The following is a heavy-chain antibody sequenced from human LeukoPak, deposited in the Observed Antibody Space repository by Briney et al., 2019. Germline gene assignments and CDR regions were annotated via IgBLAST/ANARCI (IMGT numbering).Heavy chain of an antibody. CDR1: GFTFSNYG. CDR3: AREDYYGSGSFGY. V-gene: IGHV3-21*05. CDR2: ISGVGSDI. J-gene: IGHJ4*02. Sequence: GGSLRLSYAASGFTFSNYGLNWVRQSPGKGLEWISYISGVGSDIYYADSVKGRFTISRDNAKNSLYLQMNSLRAEDTAVYYCAREDYYGSGSFGYWGQGTLVTVSS. D-gene: IGHD3-10*01.